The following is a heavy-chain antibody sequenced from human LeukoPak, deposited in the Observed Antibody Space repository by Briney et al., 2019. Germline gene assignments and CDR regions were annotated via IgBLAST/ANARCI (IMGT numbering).Heavy chain of an antibody. CDR2: ISDSGGNT. D-gene: IGHD1-26*01. J-gene: IGHJ4*02. Sequence: GGSLRLSCAASGFTFSTYAMSWVRQAPGKGLEWVSGISDSGGNTYYADSVKGRFTISRDNSKNTLYLQMNSLRAEDTAVYYCAPRCSRSCYRFDYWGQGTLVTVSS. V-gene: IGHV3-23*01. CDR1: GFTFSTYA. CDR3: APRCSRSCYRFDY.